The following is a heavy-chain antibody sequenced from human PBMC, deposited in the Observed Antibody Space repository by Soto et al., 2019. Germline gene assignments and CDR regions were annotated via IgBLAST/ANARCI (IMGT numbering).Heavy chain of an antibody. CDR1: GDSISSYY. Sequence: SETLSLTCTVSGDSISSYYWSWIRQPPGKGLEWIGYIYYSGSTNYNPSLKSRVTISVDTSKNQFSLKLSSVTAADTAVYYCARSKGGDGDYWSQGTLVTVSS. CDR3: ARSKGGDGDY. V-gene: IGHV4-59*01. CDR2: IYYSGST. D-gene: IGHD2-21*02. J-gene: IGHJ4*02.